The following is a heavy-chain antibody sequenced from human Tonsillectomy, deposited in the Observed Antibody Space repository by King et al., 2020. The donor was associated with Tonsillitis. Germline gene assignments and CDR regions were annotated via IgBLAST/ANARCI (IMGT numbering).Heavy chain of an antibody. CDR1: GYTFTSYD. Sequence: QLVQSGAEVKKPGASVKVSCKASGYTFTSYDINWVRQATGQGLEWMGWMNPNSGNTGYAQKFQGSVTMTRNTSISTAYMELSSLRSEDTAVYYCGRARTVTTTYYYYYMDVWGKGTTVTVSS. V-gene: IGHV1-8*01. CDR3: GRARTVTTTYYYYYMDV. D-gene: IGHD4-17*01. J-gene: IGHJ6*03. CDR2: MNPNSGNT.